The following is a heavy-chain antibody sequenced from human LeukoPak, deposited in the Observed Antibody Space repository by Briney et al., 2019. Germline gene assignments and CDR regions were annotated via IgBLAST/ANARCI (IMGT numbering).Heavy chain of an antibody. CDR3: ARDPYNSGSSYFDY. D-gene: IGHD3-10*01. CDR2: IYSGGST. J-gene: IGHJ4*02. V-gene: IGHV3-53*01. Sequence: PGGSLRLSCAVSGLTVSSNYMSWVRQAPGKGLEWVSAIYSGGSTFYADSVKGRFTISRDNSKNTLYLRMNSLRAEDTAVYYCARDPYNSGSSYFDYWGQGTLVTVSS. CDR1: GLTVSSNY.